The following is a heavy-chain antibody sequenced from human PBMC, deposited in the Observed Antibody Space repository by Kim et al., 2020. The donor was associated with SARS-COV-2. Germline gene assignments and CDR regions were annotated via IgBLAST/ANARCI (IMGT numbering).Heavy chain of an antibody. V-gene: IGHV3-30*04. CDR3: ARGNNWIDSSGYYFAGAFDI. CDR1: GFTFSSYA. D-gene: IGHD3-22*01. CDR2: ISYDGSNK. Sequence: GGSLRLSCAASGFTFSSYAMHWVRQAPGKGLEWVAVISYDGSNKYYADSVKGRFTISRDNSKNTLYLQMNSLRAEDTAVYYCARGNNWIDSSGYYFAGAFDIWGQGTMVTVSS. J-gene: IGHJ3*02.